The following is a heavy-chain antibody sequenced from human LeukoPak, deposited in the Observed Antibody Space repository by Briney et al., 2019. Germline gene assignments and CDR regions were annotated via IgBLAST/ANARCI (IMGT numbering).Heavy chain of an antibody. J-gene: IGHJ6*02. CDR1: GFIFIDYW. CDR2: INPDGTAT. Sequence: PGGSLRLSCEIPGFIFIDYWMHWVRQVPGKGPVWVSRINPDGTATNYADSVKGRFIISRDNAKNTLYLQMNSLRVEDTAMYYCARSLPGLDVWGQGTTVTVSS. CDR3: ARSLPGLDV. V-gene: IGHV3-74*01.